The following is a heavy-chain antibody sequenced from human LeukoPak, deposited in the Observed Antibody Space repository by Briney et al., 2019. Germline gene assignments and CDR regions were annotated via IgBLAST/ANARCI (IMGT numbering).Heavy chain of an antibody. Sequence: GGSLRLSCAASGFTFSSYAMSWVRQAPGKGLEWVSAISGSGGSTYYADSVKGRFTISRDNSKNTLYLQMNSLRAEDTAVYYCANDYLSYSYGLFDYWGQGTLVTVSS. D-gene: IGHD5-18*01. CDR1: GFTFSSYA. CDR2: ISGSGGST. CDR3: ANDYLSYSYGLFDY. J-gene: IGHJ4*02. V-gene: IGHV3-23*01.